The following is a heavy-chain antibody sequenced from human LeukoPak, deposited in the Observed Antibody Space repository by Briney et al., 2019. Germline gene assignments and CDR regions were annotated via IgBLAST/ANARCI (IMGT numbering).Heavy chain of an antibody. D-gene: IGHD2/OR15-2a*01. V-gene: IGHV3-74*01. CDR2: INSDGRST. CDR3: ARDTLAFRHYFDY. CDR1: GFTFSSYW. J-gene: IGHJ4*02. Sequence: GGSLRLSCAASGFTFSSYWMHWVRQAPGKGLVWVSHINSDGRSTIYADSVKGGFTISRDNDKNTLYLQMNSLRAEDTALYYCARDTLAFRHYFDYWGQGTLVTVSS.